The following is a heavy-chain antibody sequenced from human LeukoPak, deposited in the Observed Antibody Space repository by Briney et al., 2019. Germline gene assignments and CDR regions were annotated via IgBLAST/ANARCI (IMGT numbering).Heavy chain of an antibody. V-gene: IGHV3-30*02. CDR1: GFTFSSYG. J-gene: IGHJ4*02. D-gene: IGHD4-17*01. Sequence: TGGSLRLSCAASGFTFSSYGMHWVRQAPGKGLEWVAFIRYDGSNKYYADSVKGRFTISRDNSKNTLYLQMNSLRAEDTAVYYCAKAASYGVQPYYFDYWGRGTLVTVSS. CDR2: IRYDGSNK. CDR3: AKAASYGVQPYYFDY.